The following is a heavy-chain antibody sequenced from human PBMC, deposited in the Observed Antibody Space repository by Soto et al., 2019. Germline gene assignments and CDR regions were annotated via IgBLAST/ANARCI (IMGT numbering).Heavy chain of an antibody. V-gene: IGHV3-30*18. CDR1: RFTFSSYG. J-gene: IGHJ5*02. Sequence: QVQLVESGGGVVQPGRSLRLSCAASRFTFSSYGMNWVRQAPGKWLEWVAVISYDGSNKYYADSVKGRFTISRDNSKNTLYLQMNSLRAEDTAVYYCAKSDGSGTINWFDPWGQGTLVTVSS. D-gene: IGHD3-10*01. CDR3: AKSDGSGTINWFDP. CDR2: ISYDGSNK.